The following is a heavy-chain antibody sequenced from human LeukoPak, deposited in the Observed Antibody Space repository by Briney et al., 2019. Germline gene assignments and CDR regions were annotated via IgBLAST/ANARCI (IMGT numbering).Heavy chain of an antibody. D-gene: IGHD3-3*01. CDR3: ARGHYDFWSGYPVPYDAFDT. CDR1: GGSISSYY. J-gene: IGHJ3*02. V-gene: IGHV4-59*01. CDR2: IYYSGST. Sequence: SETLSLTCTVSGGSISSYYWSWIRQPPGKGLEWIGYIYYSGSTNYNPSLKSRVTISVDTSKNQFSLKLSSVTAADTAVYYCARGHYDFWSGYPVPYDAFDTWGQGTMVTVSS.